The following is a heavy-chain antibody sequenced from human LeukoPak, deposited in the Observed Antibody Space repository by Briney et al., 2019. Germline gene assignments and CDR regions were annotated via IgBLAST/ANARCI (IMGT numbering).Heavy chain of an antibody. V-gene: IGHV1-58*02. CDR1: GFTFTSSA. CDR3: AAATDGVAGKYYYYGMDV. Sequence: ASVKVSCKASGFTFTSSAMQWVRQARGQRLEWIGWIVVGSGNTNYAQKFQERVTITRDMSTSTAYMELSSLRSEDTAVYYCAAATDGVAGKYYYYGMDVWGQGTTVTVSS. J-gene: IGHJ6*02. CDR2: IVVGSGNT. D-gene: IGHD6-19*01.